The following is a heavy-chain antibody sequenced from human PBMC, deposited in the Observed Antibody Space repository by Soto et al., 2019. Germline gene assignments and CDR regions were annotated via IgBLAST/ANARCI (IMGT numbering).Heavy chain of an antibody. V-gene: IGHV3-48*02. CDR3: ARDMVRELYYYGMDV. CDR1: GFTFSSYS. CDR2: ISSSSSTI. Sequence: GGSLRLSCAASGFTFSSYSMNWVRQAPGKGLEWVSYISSSSSTIYYADSVKGRFTISRDNAKNSLYLQMNSLRDEDTAVYYCARDMVRELYYYGMDVWGQGTTVTVSS. J-gene: IGHJ6*02. D-gene: IGHD3-10*01.